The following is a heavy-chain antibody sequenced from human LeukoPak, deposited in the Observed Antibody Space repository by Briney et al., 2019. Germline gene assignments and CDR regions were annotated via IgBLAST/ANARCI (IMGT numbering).Heavy chain of an antibody. CDR3: ARVWADSMVRGVIIKGPGAFNI. J-gene: IGHJ3*02. CDR1: GFTFSSYW. V-gene: IGHV3-7*01. Sequence: GGSLRLSCAASGFTFSSYWMSWVRQAPGKGLEWVANIKQDGSEKYYVDSVKGRFTISRDNAKNSLYLQMNSLRAEDTAVYYCARVWADSMVRGVIIKGPGAFNIWGQGTMVTVSS. CDR2: IKQDGSEK. D-gene: IGHD3-10*01.